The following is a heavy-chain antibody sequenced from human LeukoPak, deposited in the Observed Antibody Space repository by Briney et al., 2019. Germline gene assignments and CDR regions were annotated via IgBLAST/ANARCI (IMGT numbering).Heavy chain of an antibody. CDR2: IYYSGST. D-gene: IGHD1-26*01. CDR3: ARLASGSYGPLTPFDY. CDR1: GGSISSGDSY. V-gene: IGHV4-61*05. Sequence: SQTLSLTCTVSGGSISSGDSYWGWLRQPPGKGLEWIGDIYYSGSTNYNPSLKSRVTISVDTSKNQFSLRLSSVTAADTAVYYSARLASGSYGPLTPFDYWGQGTLVTVSS. J-gene: IGHJ4*02.